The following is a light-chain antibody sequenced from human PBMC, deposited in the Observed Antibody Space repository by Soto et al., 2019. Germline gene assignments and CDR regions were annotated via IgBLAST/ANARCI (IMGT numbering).Light chain of an antibody. CDR3: SSYTSSSTPYF. J-gene: IGLJ1*01. CDR2: EVS. Sequence: QSVLTQPASVSGSPGQSITISCTGTSRVVGDYKYVSWYQQHPGKAPKLMIYEVSNRPSGVSNRFSGSKSGNTASLTISGLQAEDEADYYCSSYTSSSTPYFFGTGTKLTVL. V-gene: IGLV2-14*01. CDR1: SRVVGDYKY.